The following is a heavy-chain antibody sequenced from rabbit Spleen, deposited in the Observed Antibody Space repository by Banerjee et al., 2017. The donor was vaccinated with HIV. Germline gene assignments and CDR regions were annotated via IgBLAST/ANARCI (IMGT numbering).Heavy chain of an antibody. J-gene: IGHJ4*01. CDR3: ARDLPGIIGWNFGL. V-gene: IGHV1S7*01. CDR2: IVPIFGVT. Sequence: QLKESGGGLVQPGGSLKLSCKASGFDFSDYGVSWVRQAPGKGLEWIGYIVPIFGVTYYANWVNGRFSISRENAQNTVSLQLNSLTAADTATYFCARDLPGIIGWNFGLWGPGTLVTV. D-gene: IGHD4-1*01. CDR1: GFDFSDYG.